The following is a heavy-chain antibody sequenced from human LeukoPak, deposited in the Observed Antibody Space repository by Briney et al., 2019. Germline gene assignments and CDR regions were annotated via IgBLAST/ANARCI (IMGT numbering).Heavy chain of an antibody. J-gene: IGHJ6*02. CDR3: ARVVGRYYYGMDV. V-gene: IGHV3-30*03. CDR1: GFTFSSYG. CDR2: ISYDGSNK. Sequence: GGSLRLSCAASGFTFSSYGMHWVRQAPGKGLEWVAVISYDGSNKYYADSVKGRFTISRDNSKNSLYLQMDSLRAEDTAVYYCARVVGRYYYGMDVWGQGTTVTVSS. D-gene: IGHD3-10*01.